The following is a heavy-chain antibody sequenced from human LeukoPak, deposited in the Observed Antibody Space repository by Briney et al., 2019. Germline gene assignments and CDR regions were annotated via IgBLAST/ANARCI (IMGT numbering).Heavy chain of an antibody. CDR1: GFTFSSDW. D-gene: IGHD2-2*01. J-gene: IGHJ4*02. CDR3: TRRYCSSTSCHLDY. V-gene: IGHV3-7*01. CDR2: IKQDGNEK. Sequence: GGSLRLSCVASGFTFSSDWMSWVRQAPGKGLEWVANIKQDGNEKYYVDSVKGRFTISRDNAKNSLYLQMNSLGAEDTAVYYCTRRYCSSTSCHLDYWGQGTLVTVSS.